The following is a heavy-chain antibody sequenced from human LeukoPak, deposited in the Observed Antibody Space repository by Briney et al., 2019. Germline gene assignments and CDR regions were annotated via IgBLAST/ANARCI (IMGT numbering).Heavy chain of an antibody. CDR3: ARSPPIVVPAARGFFDY. CDR2: MNPNSGNT. J-gene: IGHJ4*02. D-gene: IGHD2-2*01. CDR1: GYTFTSYD. V-gene: IGHV1-8*01. Sequence: GASVKVSCKASGYTFTSYDINWVRQATGQGLEWMGWMNPNSGNTGYAQKFQGRVTITADESTSTAYMELSSLRSEDTAVYYCARSPPIVVPAARGFFDYWGQGTLVTVSS.